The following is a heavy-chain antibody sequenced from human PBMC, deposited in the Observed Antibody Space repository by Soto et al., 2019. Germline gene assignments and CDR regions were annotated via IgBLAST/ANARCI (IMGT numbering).Heavy chain of an antibody. CDR3: ARAAAGTPSYYYGMTS. CDR2: IIPIFGTA. J-gene: IGHJ6*02. D-gene: IGHD6-13*01. V-gene: IGHV1-69*13. CDR1: GGTFSSYA. Sequence: VASVKVSCKASGGTFSSYAISWVRQAPGQGLEWMGGIIPIFGTANYAQKFQGRVTITADESTSTAYMELSSLRSEDTAVYYCARAAAGTPSYYYGMTSGAKGPRSPSP.